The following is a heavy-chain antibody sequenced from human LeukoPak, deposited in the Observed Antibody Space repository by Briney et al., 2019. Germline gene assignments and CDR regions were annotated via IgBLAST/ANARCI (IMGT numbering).Heavy chain of an antibody. CDR2: LDTDVSST. CDR3: TRGLQGIDY. D-gene: IGHD4-11*01. CDR1: GFAVSMYW. Sequence: GGSLRLSCAASGFAVSMYWMHWVRQAPGKGLVWVSRLDTDVSSTDYADSVKGRFTISRNNAKNTLYLQMNSLRAEDTAVYYCTRGLQGIDYWGQGTLVTVSS. J-gene: IGHJ4*02. V-gene: IGHV3-74*01.